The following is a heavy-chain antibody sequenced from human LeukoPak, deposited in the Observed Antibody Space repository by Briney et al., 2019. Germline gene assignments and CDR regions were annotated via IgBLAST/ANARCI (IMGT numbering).Heavy chain of an antibody. V-gene: IGHV4-61*02. J-gene: IGHJ4*02. CDR1: GDSISSNTRY. CDR2: FYVSVST. Sequence: SETLSLTCSVSGDSISSNTRYWSWLRQSAGKGLEWIGRFYVSVSTEYNPSLRSRATISVDSSKNQFSLKLSSVTAADTAVYYCATSPAVAAAPSDYWGQGPLVTVPS. CDR3: ATSPAVAAAPSDY. D-gene: IGHD6-13*01.